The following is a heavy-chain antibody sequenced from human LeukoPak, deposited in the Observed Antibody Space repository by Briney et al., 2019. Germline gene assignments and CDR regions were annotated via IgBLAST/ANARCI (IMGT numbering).Heavy chain of an antibody. J-gene: IGHJ4*02. CDR2: IHHSGSA. D-gene: IGHD4/OR15-4a*01. CDR3: ARESAKTFDY. V-gene: IGHV4-4*02. Sequence: SGTLSLTCAVSGASISSNWWNWVRQPPGKGLEWIGEIHHSGSANYNPSLKSRVTISLDTSENHFSLRLSSVTAADTAVYYCARESAKTFDYWGQGTLVTVSS. CDR1: GASISSNW.